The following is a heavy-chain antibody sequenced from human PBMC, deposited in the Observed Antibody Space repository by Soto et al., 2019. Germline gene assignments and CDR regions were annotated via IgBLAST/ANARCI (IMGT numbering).Heavy chain of an antibody. CDR2: IYYSGST. D-gene: IGHD1-26*01. V-gene: IGHV4-31*03. CDR1: GGSISSGGYF. J-gene: IGHJ6*02. CDR3: AREGAATYYYYGMDV. Sequence: QVQLRESGPGLVKPSQTLSLTCTVSGGSISSGGYFWSWIRQHPGKGLEWIGFIYYSGSTYYNPSLKSRVTISVDTSKNQFSLKLSSVTAADTAVYYCAREGAATYYYYGMDVLGQGTTVTVSS.